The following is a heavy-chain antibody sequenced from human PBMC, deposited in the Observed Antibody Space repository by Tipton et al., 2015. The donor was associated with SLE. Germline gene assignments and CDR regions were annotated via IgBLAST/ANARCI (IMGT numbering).Heavy chain of an antibody. CDR1: GFTVSSNY. V-gene: IGHV3-53*01. CDR2: IYSGGST. Sequence: SLRLSCAASGFTVSSNYMSWVRQAPGKGLEWVSVIYSGGSTYYADSVKGRFTISSDNSKNTLYLQMNSLRAEDTAVYYCARVRGVTTSEDYFDYWGQGTLVTVSS. J-gene: IGHJ4*02. D-gene: IGHD4-17*01. CDR3: ARVRGVTTSEDYFDY.